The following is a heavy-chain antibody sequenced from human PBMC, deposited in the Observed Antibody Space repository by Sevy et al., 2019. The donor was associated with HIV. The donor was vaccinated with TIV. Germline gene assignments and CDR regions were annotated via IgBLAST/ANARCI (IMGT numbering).Heavy chain of an antibody. D-gene: IGHD7-27*01. CDR3: AREGGVATTGDHDAFDI. CDR1: GDTFSTYG. CDR2: IIPIFGTP. V-gene: IGHV1-69*06. Sequence: ASVKVSCKASGDTFSTYGLSWVRQAPGQGLEWMGGIIPIFGTPNYAQNFQGRVTITADKSASTAYMELSSLRSEDTALYYCAREGGVATTGDHDAFDIWGHGTLVTVSS. J-gene: IGHJ3*02.